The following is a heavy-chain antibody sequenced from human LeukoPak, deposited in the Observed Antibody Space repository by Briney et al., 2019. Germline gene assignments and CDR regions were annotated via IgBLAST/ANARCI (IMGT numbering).Heavy chain of an antibody. CDR1: GYTFTGYY. J-gene: IGHJ4*02. V-gene: IGHV1-2*02. CDR3: ARRYGSGSNDY. D-gene: IGHD3-10*01. Sequence: GASVKVSCKASGYTFTGYYMHWVRQAPGQGLEWTGWINPNSGGTNYEQKFQGRVTMTRDTSISTAYMELSRLRSDDTAVYYCARRYGSGSNDYWGQGTLVTASS. CDR2: INPNSGGT.